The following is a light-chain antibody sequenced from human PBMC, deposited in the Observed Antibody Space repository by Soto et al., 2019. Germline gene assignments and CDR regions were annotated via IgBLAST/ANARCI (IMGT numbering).Light chain of an antibody. V-gene: IGKV1-39*01. CDR3: QQSYSTPPWK. CDR1: QDINKN. J-gene: IGKJ1*01. CDR2: DAS. Sequence: DIQMTQSPSSLSASVGDRVTITCQASQDINKNLIWYQQKPGKAPKLLIYDASDLQSGVPSRFSGSGSGTDFTLTISSLQPEDFATYFCQQSYSTPPWKFGQVTKVDSK.